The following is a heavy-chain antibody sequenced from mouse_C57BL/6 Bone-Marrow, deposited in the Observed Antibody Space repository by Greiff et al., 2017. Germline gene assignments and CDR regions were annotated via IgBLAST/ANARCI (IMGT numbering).Heavy chain of an antibody. CDR1: GYTFTSYW. CDR3: ARYGGYGFAY. CDR2: IDPSDSYT. J-gene: IGHJ3*01. D-gene: IGHD1-1*01. V-gene: IGHV1-50*01. Sequence: VQLQQPGAELVKPGASVKLSCKASGYTFTSYWMQWVKQRPGQGLEWIGEIDPSDSYTNYNQKFKGKATLTVDTSSSTAYMQLSSLTSEDSAVYYCARYGGYGFAYWGQGTLVTVSA.